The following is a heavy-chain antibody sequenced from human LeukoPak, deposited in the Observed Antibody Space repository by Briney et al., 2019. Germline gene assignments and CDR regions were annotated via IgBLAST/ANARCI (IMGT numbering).Heavy chain of an antibody. V-gene: IGHV1-2*02. D-gene: IGHD2-2*01. CDR3: ARDQQSTVRVVPATVLGDYNWFDP. CDR1: GYTFTGYY. Sequence: ASVKVSCKASGYTFTGYYMHWVRQAPGQGLEWMGWINPNSGGTNYAQKFQGRVTMTRDTSISTAYMELSRLRSDDTAVYCCARDQQSTVRVVPATVLGDYNWFDPWGQGTLVTVSS. CDR2: INPNSGGT. J-gene: IGHJ5*02.